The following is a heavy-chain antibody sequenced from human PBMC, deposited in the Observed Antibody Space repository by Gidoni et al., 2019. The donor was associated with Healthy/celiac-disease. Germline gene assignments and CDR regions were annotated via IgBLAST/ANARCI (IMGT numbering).Heavy chain of an antibody. CDR3: AKEDGSGWYYPDY. CDR2: ISYDGSNK. V-gene: IGHV3-30*18. CDR1: GFTFSSYG. J-gene: IGHJ4*02. D-gene: IGHD6-19*01. Sequence: QVQLVESGGAVVQPGSSLGLSCAASGFTFSSYGMPWVRQAPGKGLEWVAVISYDGSNKYYADSVKGRFTISRDNSKNTLYLQMNSLRAEDTAVYYCAKEDGSGWYYPDYWGQGTLVTVSS.